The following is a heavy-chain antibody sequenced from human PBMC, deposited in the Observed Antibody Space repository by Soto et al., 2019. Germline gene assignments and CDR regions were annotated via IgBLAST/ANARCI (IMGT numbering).Heavy chain of an antibody. J-gene: IGHJ4*02. CDR2: INRDGSVT. Sequence: EVQLVESGGGLVQPGGSLRLSCAASGFSLRDYWIHWVRQAPGKGLVWISRINRDGSVTDYADSVKGRLTISRDNAKDTVFLQVNSLRAEDTAVYFCARGALEPFDYWGQGTLLTVSS. V-gene: IGHV3-74*01. CDR3: ARGALEPFDY. CDR1: GFSLRDYW. D-gene: IGHD1-1*01.